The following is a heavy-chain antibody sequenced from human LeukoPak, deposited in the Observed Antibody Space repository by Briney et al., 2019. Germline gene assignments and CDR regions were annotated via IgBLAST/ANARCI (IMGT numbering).Heavy chain of an antibody. Sequence: GGSLRLSCAASGFTFSIYWMSWVRQAPGKGLEWVANIKQDGSEKYYVDSVKGRFTISRDNAKISLYLQMNSLRAEDTAVYYCARAGNNYYYMDVWGKGTTVTVSS. D-gene: IGHD2/OR15-2a*01. CDR1: GFTFSIYW. V-gene: IGHV3-7*01. J-gene: IGHJ6*03. CDR3: ARAGNNYYYMDV. CDR2: IKQDGSEK.